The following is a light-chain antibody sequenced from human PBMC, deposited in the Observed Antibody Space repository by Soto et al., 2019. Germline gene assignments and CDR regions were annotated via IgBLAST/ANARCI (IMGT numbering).Light chain of an antibody. J-gene: IGLJ2*01. V-gene: IGLV1-44*01. CDR3: GSWDATLNGYV. Sequence: QSVLTQPPSASGTPGQRVTISCSGSSSNIGSENVNWYQQLPGTAPKLLIYRNNQSPSWVPDRFSGSKSGTSASLATSGLQSEEEADYYWGSWDATLNGYVFGVGTKLTVL. CDR2: RNN. CDR1: SSNIGSEN.